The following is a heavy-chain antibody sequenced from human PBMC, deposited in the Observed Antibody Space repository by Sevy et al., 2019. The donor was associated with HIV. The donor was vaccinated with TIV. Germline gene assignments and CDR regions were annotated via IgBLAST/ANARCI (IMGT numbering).Heavy chain of an antibody. CDR2: ISSSSSTI. D-gene: IGHD1-26*01. CDR3: ARVFYRNWFDP. CDR1: GFTFSSYS. J-gene: IGHJ5*02. Sequence: GESLKTSCAASGFTFSSYSVNWVRQAPGKGLEWVSYISSSSSTIYYADSVKGRFTISRDNAKNSLYLQMNSLRAEDTAVYYCARVFYRNWFDPWGQGTLVTVSS. V-gene: IGHV3-48*01.